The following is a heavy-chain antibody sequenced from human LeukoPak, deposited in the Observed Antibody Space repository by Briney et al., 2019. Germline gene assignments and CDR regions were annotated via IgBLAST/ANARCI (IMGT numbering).Heavy chain of an antibody. CDR2: INHSGST. CDR1: GGSFSGYY. D-gene: IGHD3-10*01. V-gene: IGHV4-34*01. J-gene: IGHJ6*04. CDR3: ARGPRKWVVRGKGGLYYYYGMDV. Sequence: SETLSLTCAVYGGSFSGYYWSWIRQPPGKGLEWIGEINHSGSTNYNPSLKSRVTISVDTSKNQFSLKLSSVTAADTAVYYCARGPRKWVVRGKGGLYYYYGMDVWGKGTTVTASS.